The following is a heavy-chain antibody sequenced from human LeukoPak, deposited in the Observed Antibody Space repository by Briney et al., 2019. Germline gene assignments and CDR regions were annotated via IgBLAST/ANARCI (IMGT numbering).Heavy chain of an antibody. V-gene: IGHV1-18*01. CDR3: AREEYYDIGGGYYYYMDV. J-gene: IGHJ6*03. CDR2: ISAYNGNT. D-gene: IGHD3-9*01. Sequence: VASVKVSCKASGYTFTSYGISWVRQAPGQGLEWMGWISAYNGNTNYAQKLQGRVTMTTDTSTSTAYMELRSLRADDTAVYYCAREEYYDIGGGYYYYMDVWGKGTTVTISS. CDR1: GYTFTSYG.